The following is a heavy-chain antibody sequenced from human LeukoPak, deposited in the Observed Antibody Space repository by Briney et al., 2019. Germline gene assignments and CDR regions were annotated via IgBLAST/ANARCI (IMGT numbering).Heavy chain of an antibody. Sequence: SETLSLTCTVSGYSISSGYYWGWIRQPPGKGLEWIGSIYHSGSTYYNPSLKSRVTISVDTSKNQFSLKLSFVTAADTAVYYCARDDGYSGYASMDVWGQGTTVTVSS. J-gene: IGHJ6*02. CDR2: IYHSGST. V-gene: IGHV4-38-2*02. D-gene: IGHD5-12*01. CDR3: ARDDGYSGYASMDV. CDR1: GYSISSGYY.